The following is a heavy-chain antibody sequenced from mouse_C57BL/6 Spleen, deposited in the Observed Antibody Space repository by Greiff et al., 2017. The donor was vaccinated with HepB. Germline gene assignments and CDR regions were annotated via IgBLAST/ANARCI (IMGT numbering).Heavy chain of an antibody. CDR3: ARGPDGYWYFDV. CDR1: GYSITSGYY. V-gene: IGHV3-6*01. J-gene: IGHJ1*03. D-gene: IGHD2-3*01. Sequence: VQLKESGPGLVKPSQSLSLTCSVTGYSITSGYYWNWIRQFPGNKLEWMGYISYDGSNNYKPSLKNRISITRDTSKNQFFLKLNSVTTEDTATYYCARGPDGYWYFDVWGTGTTVTVSS. CDR2: ISYDGSN.